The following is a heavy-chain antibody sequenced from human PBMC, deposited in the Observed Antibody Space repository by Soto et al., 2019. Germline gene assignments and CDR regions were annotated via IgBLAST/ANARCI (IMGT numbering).Heavy chain of an antibody. D-gene: IGHD2-15*01. Sequence: QVQLVESGGGVVQPGRSLRLSCAASGFTFSSYGMHWVRQAPGKGLEWVAVISYDGSNKYYADSVKGRFTISRDNSKNTLYLQMNSLRAEDTAVYYCAKDTIGYCSGGSCYYFDYWGQGTLVTVSS. V-gene: IGHV3-30*18. CDR3: AKDTIGYCSGGSCYYFDY. CDR2: ISYDGSNK. CDR1: GFTFSSYG. J-gene: IGHJ4*02.